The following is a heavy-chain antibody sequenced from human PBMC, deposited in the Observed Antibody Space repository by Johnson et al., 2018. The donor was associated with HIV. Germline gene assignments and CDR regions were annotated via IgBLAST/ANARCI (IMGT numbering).Heavy chain of an antibody. J-gene: IGHJ3*02. Sequence: MLLVESGGGLVQPGGSLRLSCAASGFTVSSNNMSWVRQAPGKGLEWVSLIYSGGSTYYADSVKGRFTISRDNAKNSLYVEMNRLRAEDTALYYCARGLLLWFRELSSLNDAFDIWGQGTMVTVSS. CDR2: IYSGGST. CDR1: GFTVSSNN. V-gene: IGHV3-66*01. D-gene: IGHD3-10*01. CDR3: ARGLLLWFRELSSLNDAFDI.